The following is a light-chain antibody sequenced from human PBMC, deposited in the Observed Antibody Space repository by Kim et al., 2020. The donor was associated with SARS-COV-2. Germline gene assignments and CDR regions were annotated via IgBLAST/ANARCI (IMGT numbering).Light chain of an antibody. CDR2: GAS. J-gene: IGKJ2*02. V-gene: IGKV1-12*01. Sequence: ASDEDRVTMTCRASQDINTWLAWYQHKPGEAPKLQIYGASTLQTGVPSRFSGTGSGTDFTLTISSLQPEDFATYYCQEANSFPRTFGQGTELDI. CDR1: QDINTW. CDR3: QEANSFPRT.